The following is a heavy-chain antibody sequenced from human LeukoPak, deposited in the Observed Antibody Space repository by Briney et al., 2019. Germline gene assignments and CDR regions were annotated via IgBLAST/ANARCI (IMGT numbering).Heavy chain of an antibody. V-gene: IGHV1-69*04. J-gene: IGHJ4*02. Sequence: ASVKVSCKASGGTFSSYAISWVRQAPGQGLEWMGRIIPILGIANYAQKFQGRVTMTRNTSISTAYMELSSLRSEDTAVYYCARGPTGAVGNWGQGTLVTVSS. CDR1: GGTFSSYA. D-gene: IGHD2-15*01. CDR3: ARGPTGAVGN. CDR2: IIPILGIA.